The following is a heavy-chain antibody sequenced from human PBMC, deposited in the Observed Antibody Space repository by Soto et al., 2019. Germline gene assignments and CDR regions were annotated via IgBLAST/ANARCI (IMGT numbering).Heavy chain of an antibody. CDR2: IYYSGST. CDR3: ARESGVIQLTPYHYYYGMDV. V-gene: IGHV4-39*02. D-gene: IGHD5-18*01. Sequence: SETLSLTCTVSGGSISSSSYYWGWIRQPPGKGLEWIGSIYYSGSTYYNPSLKSRVIISVDTSKNQFSLKLSSVTAADTDVYYCARESGVIQLTPYHYYYGMDVWGQGTTVTVSS. CDR1: GGSISSSSYY. J-gene: IGHJ6*02.